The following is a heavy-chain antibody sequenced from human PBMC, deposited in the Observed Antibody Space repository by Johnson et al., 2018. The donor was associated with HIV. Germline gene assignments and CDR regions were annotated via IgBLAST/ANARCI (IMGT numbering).Heavy chain of an antibody. CDR1: GFTFSNAW. CDR2: IYSGGST. V-gene: IGHV3-66*01. D-gene: IGHD3-22*01. Sequence: LVESGGGLVKPGGSLRLSCAVSGFTFSNAWMSWVRQAPGKGLEWVSVIYSGGSTYYADSVKGRFTISRDNSKNTLYLQMNSLRAEDTAVYYCARDWGYDSSGYYYGAFDIWGQGTMVTVSS. J-gene: IGHJ3*02. CDR3: ARDWGYDSSGYYYGAFDI.